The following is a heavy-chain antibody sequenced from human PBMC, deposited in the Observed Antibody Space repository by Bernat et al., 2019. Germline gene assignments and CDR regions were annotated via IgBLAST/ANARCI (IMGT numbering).Heavy chain of an antibody. CDR1: GFTFSSYA. V-gene: IGHV3-23*01. Sequence: EVQLLESGGGLVQPGGSLRLSCAASGFTFSSYAMSWVRQAPGKGLEWVSAISGSGGSTYYADSVKGRFTISRDNSKNTLDLQMNSLRAEDTAVYYCAKFDGCTGGVCYTGYYYYYMDVWGKGTTVTVSS. D-gene: IGHD2-8*02. CDR2: ISGSGGST. J-gene: IGHJ6*03. CDR3: AKFDGCTGGVCYTGYYYYYMDV.